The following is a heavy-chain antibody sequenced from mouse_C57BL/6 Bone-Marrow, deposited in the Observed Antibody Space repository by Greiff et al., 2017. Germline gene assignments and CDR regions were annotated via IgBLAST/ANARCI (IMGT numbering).Heavy chain of an antibody. J-gene: IGHJ2*01. CDR2: ISYDGSN. D-gene: IGHD4-1*01. CDR3: ARGLGLDY. V-gene: IGHV3-6*01. CDR1: GYSITSGYY. Sequence: VQLQQSGPGLVKPSQSLSLTCSVTGYSITSGYYWNWIRQFPGNKLEWMGYISYDGSNNYNPSLKNRISITRDTSKNQFFLKLNSVTTEDTATYYCARGLGLDYWGQGTTLTVSS.